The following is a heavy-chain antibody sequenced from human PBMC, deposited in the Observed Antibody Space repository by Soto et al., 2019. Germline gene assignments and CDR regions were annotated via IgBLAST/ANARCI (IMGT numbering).Heavy chain of an antibody. D-gene: IGHD6-13*01. CDR1: GYTFTSYG. Sequence: QVQLVQSGAEVKKPGASVKVSCKASGYTFTSYGISWVRQAPGHGLEWMGWISAYNGNTNYAQKLQGRVTMTTDTSTSTADMELRSLRSDDTAVYYCATWDSSSWTRGGMDVWGQVTTVSASS. CDR3: ATWDSSSWTRGGMDV. CDR2: ISAYNGNT. J-gene: IGHJ6*02. V-gene: IGHV1-18*01.